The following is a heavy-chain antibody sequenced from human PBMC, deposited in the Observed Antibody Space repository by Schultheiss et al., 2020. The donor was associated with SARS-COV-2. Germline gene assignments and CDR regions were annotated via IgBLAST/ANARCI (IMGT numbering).Heavy chain of an antibody. CDR2: IYYSGST. CDR1: GGSISSYH. CDR3: ARGYYTLLNDY. J-gene: IGHJ4*02. V-gene: IGHV4-31*03. D-gene: IGHD3-3*01. Sequence: SQTLSLTCTVSGGSISSYHWSWIRQYPGKGLEWIGYIYYSGSTYYNPSLKSRVTISVDTSKNQFSLKLNSVTAADTAVYYCARGYYTLLNDYWGQGILVTVSS.